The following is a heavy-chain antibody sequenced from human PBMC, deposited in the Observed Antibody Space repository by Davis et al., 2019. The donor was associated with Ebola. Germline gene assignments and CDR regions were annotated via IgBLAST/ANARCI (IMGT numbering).Heavy chain of an antibody. CDR3: ARGTVTFLYYYYYGMDV. D-gene: IGHD4-17*01. Sequence: GSLRLSCTVSGGSISSSSYYWGWIRQPPGKGLGWIGNIYYSGSTYYNPSLKSRVTISVDTSKNQFSLKLSSVTAADTAVYYCARGTVTFLYYYYYGMDVWGQGTTVTVSS. V-gene: IGHV4-39*01. J-gene: IGHJ6*02. CDR1: GGSISSSSYY. CDR2: IYYSGST.